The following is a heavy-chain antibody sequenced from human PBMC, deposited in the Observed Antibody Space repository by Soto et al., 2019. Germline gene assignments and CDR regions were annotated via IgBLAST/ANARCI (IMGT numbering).Heavy chain of an antibody. D-gene: IGHD6-6*01. CDR3: AREQLVKPDYYYYMDV. CDR2: IYYSGSS. Sequence: QVQLQESGPGLVKPSETLSLTCTVSGGSISSYYWTWIRQPPGKALEWIGYIYYSGSSNYNPSLKSRVTMSVDTAKNQFSLNLRSVTAADTAVYYCAREQLVKPDYYYYMDVWGKGTTVTVSS. V-gene: IGHV4-59*01. CDR1: GGSISSYY. J-gene: IGHJ6*03.